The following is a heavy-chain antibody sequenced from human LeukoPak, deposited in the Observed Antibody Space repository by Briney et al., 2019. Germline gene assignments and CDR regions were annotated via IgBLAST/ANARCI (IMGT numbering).Heavy chain of an antibody. D-gene: IGHD6-6*01. CDR2: LYTNDNK. V-gene: IGHV3-53*01. Sequence: GGSPRLSCAASGFTVRSNYMSWVRQAPGKGLEWVSVLYTNDNKYYADSVKGRFTISRDNSRNTLHLQMNTLRDEDTAVYYCATLTGSSAYYSYYMDVWGTGTTVIVSS. J-gene: IGHJ6*03. CDR1: GFTVRSNY. CDR3: ATLTGSSAYYSYYMDV.